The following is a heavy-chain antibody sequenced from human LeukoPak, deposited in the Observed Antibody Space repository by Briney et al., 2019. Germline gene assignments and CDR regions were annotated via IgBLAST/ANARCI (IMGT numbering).Heavy chain of an antibody. J-gene: IGHJ4*02. Sequence: PRASVKVSCKASEGTFSSYAISWVRQAPGQGLEWMGGIIPIFGTANYAQKFQGRVTITADESTSTAYMELSSLRSEDTAVYYCAREMAQGGATPNWGQGTLVTVSS. V-gene: IGHV1-69*13. CDR1: EGTFSSYA. CDR3: AREMAQGGATPN. CDR2: IIPIFGTA. D-gene: IGHD1-26*01.